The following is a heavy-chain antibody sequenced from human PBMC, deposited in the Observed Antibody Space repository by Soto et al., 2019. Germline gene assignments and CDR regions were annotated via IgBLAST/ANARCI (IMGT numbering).Heavy chain of an antibody. CDR3: ARVKNFWSGYHYYGMDV. D-gene: IGHD3-3*01. V-gene: IGHV3-48*02. CDR2: ISSSSTI. CDR1: GFTFSSYS. Sequence: EVQLVESGGGLVQPGGSLRLSCAASGFTFSSYSMNWVRQAPGKGLEWVSYISSSSTIYYADSVKGRFTISRDNAKNSLYLQMNSLRDEDTAVYYCARVKNFWSGYHYYGMDVWGQGTTVTVSS. J-gene: IGHJ6*02.